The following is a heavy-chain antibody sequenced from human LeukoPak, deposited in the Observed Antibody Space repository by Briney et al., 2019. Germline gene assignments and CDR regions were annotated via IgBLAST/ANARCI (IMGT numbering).Heavy chain of an antibody. CDR3: ARDPLSSSSFDL. CDR1: GFTFSTYS. J-gene: IGHJ4*02. D-gene: IGHD6-13*01. V-gene: IGHV3-21*01. Sequence: PGGSLRLSCDASGFTFSTYSINWVRQAPGRGLEWVSSINSRSTSKDYADSVKGRFTISRDNTKNSVYLDMNSLRAEDTAVYYCARDPLSSSSFDLWGQGTLVTVSS. CDR2: INSRSTSK.